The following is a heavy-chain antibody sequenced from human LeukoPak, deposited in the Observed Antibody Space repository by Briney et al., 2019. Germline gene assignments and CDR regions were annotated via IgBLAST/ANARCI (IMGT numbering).Heavy chain of an antibody. Sequence: SETLSLTCTVSGGSIGSYYWSWIRQPPGKGLEWIGYIYYSGSTNYNPSLKSRVTISVDTSKNQFSLKLSSVTAADTAVYYCARGYCSGGSCYWVYWGQGTLVTVSS. J-gene: IGHJ4*02. CDR3: ARGYCSGGSCYWVY. V-gene: IGHV4-59*01. CDR1: GGSIGSYY. CDR2: IYYSGST. D-gene: IGHD2-15*01.